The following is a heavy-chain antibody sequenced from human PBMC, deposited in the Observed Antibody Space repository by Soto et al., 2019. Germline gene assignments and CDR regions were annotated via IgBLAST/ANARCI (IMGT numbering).Heavy chain of an antibody. CDR2: IYYSGST. Sequence: SETLSLTCTVSGGSISSYYWSWIRQPPGKGLEWIGYIYYSGSTNYNPSLKSRVTISVDTSKNQFSLKLGSVTAADTAVYYCARDRSTAMVSWGDAFDIWGQGTMVTVSS. D-gene: IGHD5-18*01. CDR1: GGSISSYY. CDR3: ARDRSTAMVSWGDAFDI. V-gene: IGHV4-59*01. J-gene: IGHJ3*02.